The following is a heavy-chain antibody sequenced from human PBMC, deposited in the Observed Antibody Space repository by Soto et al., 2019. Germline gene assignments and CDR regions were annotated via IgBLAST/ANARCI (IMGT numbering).Heavy chain of an antibody. Sequence: EVQLVESGGGLAKPGGSLRLSCAASGCTFSDDWMNWVRQTPGKGLEWVGRIKSKVAGGTTDYAAPVKGRFIISRDESKNTLYLQMNSLKSENTAVYYCLGRGCWAQGTLVTVPS. J-gene: IGHJ4*02. D-gene: IGHD3-16*01. V-gene: IGHV3-15*07. CDR3: LGRGC. CDR2: IKSKVAGGTT. CDR1: GCTFSDDW.